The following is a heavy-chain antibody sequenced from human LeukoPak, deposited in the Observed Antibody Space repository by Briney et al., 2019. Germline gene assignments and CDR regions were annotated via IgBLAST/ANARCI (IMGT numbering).Heavy chain of an antibody. CDR3: ARGGAYSYGYVGY. V-gene: IGHV3-30*03. CDR2: ISYDGSNK. J-gene: IGHJ4*02. D-gene: IGHD5-18*01. Sequence: GGSLRLSCAASGFTFSSYGMHWVRQAPGKGLEWVAVISYDGSNKYYADSVKGRFTISRDNSKNTLYLQMNSLRAEDTAVYYCARGGAYSYGYVGYWGQGTLVTVSS. CDR1: GFTFSSYG.